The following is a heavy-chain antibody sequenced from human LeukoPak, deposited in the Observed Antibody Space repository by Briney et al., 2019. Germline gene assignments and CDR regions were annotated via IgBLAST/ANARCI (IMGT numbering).Heavy chain of an antibody. V-gene: IGHV3-23*05. J-gene: IGHJ2*01. D-gene: IGHD2-21*02. CDR1: GFTFSTYA. CDR3: AAAMTEYWYLDL. CDR2: VVNSGSNT. Sequence: PGGSLRLXCAASGFTFSTYAMSWVRRAPGKGLEWVSGVVNSGSNTYYVDSVKGRFTISRDNSKNMLWLQMNSLRAEDTAVYYCAAAMTEYWYLDLWGRGTLVTVSS.